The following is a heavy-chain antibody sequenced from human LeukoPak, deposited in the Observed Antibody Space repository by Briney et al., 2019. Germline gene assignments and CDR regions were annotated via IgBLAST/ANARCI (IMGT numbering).Heavy chain of an antibody. Sequence: QTGGSLRLSCAASGFTVSSNYMSWVRQAPGKGLEWVSVIYSGGSTYYADSVKGRFTISRDNSKNTLYLQMDSLRAEDTAVYYCARGSGSGSYWSVDYWGQGTLVTVSS. CDR2: IYSGGST. V-gene: IGHV3-53*01. D-gene: IGHD3-10*01. CDR3: ARGSGSGSYWSVDY. CDR1: GFTVSSNY. J-gene: IGHJ4*02.